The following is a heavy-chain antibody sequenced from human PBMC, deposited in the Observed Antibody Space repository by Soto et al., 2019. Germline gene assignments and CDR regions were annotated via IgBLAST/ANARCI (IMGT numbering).Heavy chain of an antibody. J-gene: IGHJ4*02. CDR1: GFTFSSYS. Sequence: GGSLRLSCAASGFTFSSYSMNWVRQAPGKGLEWVSYISSTSSPIYYADSVKGRFTISRANAENSLSLQMNSLRAEDTAVYYCACAKRAGGVIVVFHYRGQRSSVIVSS. CDR2: ISSTSSPI. CDR3: ACAKRAGGVIVVFHY. D-gene: IGHD3-16*02. V-gene: IGHV3-48*04.